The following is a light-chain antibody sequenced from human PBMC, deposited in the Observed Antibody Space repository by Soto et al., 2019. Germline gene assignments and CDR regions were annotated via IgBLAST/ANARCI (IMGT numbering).Light chain of an antibody. CDR3: QQYNSYPGT. Sequence: DIQITQSPSTLSASVLYMVTMTCLSSQDIVNWLAWYQHTPGKAPQMLIFDDSTLQSGVQSRFIGSAYGTEFTMNINNLQPDDIGTYFCQQYNSYPGTFGQGTKVDIK. CDR1: QDIVNW. V-gene: IGKV1-5*01. J-gene: IGKJ1*01. CDR2: DDS.